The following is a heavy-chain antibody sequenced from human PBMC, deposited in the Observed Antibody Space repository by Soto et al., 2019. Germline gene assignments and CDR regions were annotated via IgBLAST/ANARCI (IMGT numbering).Heavy chain of an antibody. CDR3: AKDYYYDSSGLPYDPFDI. V-gene: IGHV3-23*01. CDR1: GFTFSSYA. D-gene: IGHD3-22*01. CDR2: ISGSGGST. J-gene: IGHJ3*02. Sequence: LRLSWAASGFTFSSYALSWVRQAPGKGLEWVSAISGSGGSTYYADSVKGRFTISRDNSKNTLYLQMNSLRAEDTAVYYCAKDYYYDSSGLPYDPFDIWGQATIVTAS.